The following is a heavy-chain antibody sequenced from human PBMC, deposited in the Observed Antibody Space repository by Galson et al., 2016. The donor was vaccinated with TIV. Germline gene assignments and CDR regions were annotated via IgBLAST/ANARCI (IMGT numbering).Heavy chain of an antibody. CDR1: GCTFSSYV. CDR2: IIPLFRTT. V-gene: IGHV1-69*13. D-gene: IGHD5-18*01. Sequence: SVKVSCKASGCTFSSYVFNWVRLAPGQGLEWMGGIIPLFRTTNYAPKFQGRVTITADESTNTAYMELNSLKYGDTAVYYCASDRNTAFDTYHQYYGMDVWGQGTTVTVSS. J-gene: IGHJ6*02. CDR3: ASDRNTAFDTYHQYYGMDV.